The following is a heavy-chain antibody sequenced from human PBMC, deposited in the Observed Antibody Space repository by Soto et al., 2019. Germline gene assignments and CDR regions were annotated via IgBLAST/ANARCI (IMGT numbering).Heavy chain of an antibody. D-gene: IGHD2-2*03. Sequence: KASETLSLTCAVYGGSFSGYYWSWIRQPPGKGLEWIGEINHSGSTNYNPSLKSRVTISVDTSKNQFSLKLSSVTAADTAVYYCARGNGYCSSTSCTQYYYYGMDVWGQGTTVTVSS. J-gene: IGHJ6*02. CDR2: INHSGST. CDR1: GGSFSGYY. CDR3: ARGNGYCSSTSCTQYYYYGMDV. V-gene: IGHV4-34*01.